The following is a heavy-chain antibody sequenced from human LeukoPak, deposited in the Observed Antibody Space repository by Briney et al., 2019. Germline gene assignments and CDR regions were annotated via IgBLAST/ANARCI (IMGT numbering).Heavy chain of an antibody. J-gene: IGHJ4*02. D-gene: IGHD6-13*01. CDR2: INHSGST. V-gene: IGHV4-34*01. Sequence: SETLSLTCAVYGGSFSGYYWSWIRQPPGKGLEWIGEINHSGSTNYNPSLKCRVTISVDTSKNQFSLKLSSVTAADTAVYYCARGGHGSSYPNLFDYWGQGTLVTVSS. CDR3: ARGGHGSSYPNLFDY. CDR1: GGSFSGYY.